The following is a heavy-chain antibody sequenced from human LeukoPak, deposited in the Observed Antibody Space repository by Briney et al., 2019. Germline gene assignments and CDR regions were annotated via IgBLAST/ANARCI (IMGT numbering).Heavy chain of an antibody. CDR2: ISYDGSNK. V-gene: IGHV3-30*04. Sequence: GGSLRLSCAASGFTFSSYAMHWVRQAPGKGLEWVAVISYDGSNKYYADSVKGRFTISRDNSKNTLYLQMNSLRAEDTAVYYCARGPATVVTPQFDYWGQGTLVTVSS. CDR1: GFTFSSYA. J-gene: IGHJ4*02. CDR3: ARGPATVVTPQFDY. D-gene: IGHD4-23*01.